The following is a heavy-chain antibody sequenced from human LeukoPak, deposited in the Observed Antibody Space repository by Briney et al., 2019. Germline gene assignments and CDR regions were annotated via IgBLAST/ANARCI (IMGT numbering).Heavy chain of an antibody. CDR2: IYYSGST. J-gene: IGHJ6*03. V-gene: IGHV4-59*01. D-gene: IGHD6-6*01. Sequence: SETLSLTCTVSGGSISSYYWSWIRQPPGKGLEWIGYIYYSGSTNYNPSLKIRVTISVDTSKNQFSLKLSSVTAADTAVYYCARGIYSSYPSFYYYYYYMDVWGKGTTVTVSS. CDR3: ARGIYSSYPSFYYYYYYMDV. CDR1: GGSISSYY.